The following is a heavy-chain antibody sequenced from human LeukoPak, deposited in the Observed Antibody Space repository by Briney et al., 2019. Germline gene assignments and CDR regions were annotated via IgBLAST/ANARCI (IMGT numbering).Heavy chain of an antibody. D-gene: IGHD1-7*01. J-gene: IGHJ6*02. Sequence: SETLSLTCTVSGGSISSSVYYWGWLRQPPGKGLDWICSIYYSGSTYYNPSLKSRVTISVDTSKNQFSLKLSSVTAADTAVYYCAGGTTYAMDVWGQGTTVTVSS. V-gene: IGHV4-39*01. CDR3: AGGTTYAMDV. CDR1: GGSISSSVYY. CDR2: IYYSGST.